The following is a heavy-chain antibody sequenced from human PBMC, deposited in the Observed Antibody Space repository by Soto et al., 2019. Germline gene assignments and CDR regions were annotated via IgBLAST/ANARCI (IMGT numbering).Heavy chain of an antibody. V-gene: IGHV3-23*01. Sequence: GGSLRLSCAASGFTFSSYAMSWVRQAPGKGLEWVSAISGSGGSTYYADSVKGRFTISRDNSRNTLYLQMNSLRAEDTAVYYCAKSPFGLVIIPFDFWGQGALVTVSS. CDR3: AKSPFGLVIIPFDF. D-gene: IGHD3-3*01. CDR2: ISGSGGST. CDR1: GFTFSSYA. J-gene: IGHJ4*02.